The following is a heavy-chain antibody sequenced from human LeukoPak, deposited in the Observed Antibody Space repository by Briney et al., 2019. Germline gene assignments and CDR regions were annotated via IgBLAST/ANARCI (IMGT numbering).Heavy chain of an antibody. V-gene: IGHV3-23*01. D-gene: IGHD3-9*01. J-gene: IGHJ3*02. Sequence: PGGSLRLSCAASGFTFSSYAMSWVRQAPGKGLEWVSAISGSGGSTYYADSVKGRFTISRDNSKNTLYLQMNSLRAEDTAVYYCAKEGDYDILTGYYPGEGAFDIWGQGTMVTVSS. CDR1: GFTFSSYA. CDR3: AKEGDYDILTGYYPGEGAFDI. CDR2: ISGSGGST.